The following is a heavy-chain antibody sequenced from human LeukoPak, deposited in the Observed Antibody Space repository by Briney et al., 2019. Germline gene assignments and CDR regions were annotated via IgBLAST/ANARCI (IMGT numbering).Heavy chain of an antibody. CDR2: INPNSGGT. CDR3: ARSPHILTGENFDY. Sequence: ASVKVSCKASGYTFTGYYMHWVRQAPGQGLEWMGWINPNSGGTNYAQKFQDRVSMTRDTSISTAYMHLSRLRSADMAVYYCARSPHILTGENFDYWGQGTLLTVSS. CDR1: GYTFTGYY. V-gene: IGHV1-2*02. J-gene: IGHJ4*02. D-gene: IGHD3-9*01.